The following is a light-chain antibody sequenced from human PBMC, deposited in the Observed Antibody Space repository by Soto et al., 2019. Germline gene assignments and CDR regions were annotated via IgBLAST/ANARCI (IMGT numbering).Light chain of an antibody. J-gene: IGKJ1*01. Sequence: EIVLTQSPGTLSLSPGERATLSCRASQSVSSSYLAWYQQKPGQAPRLLIYGASSRATGIPDRFSGSGSGTDFTLTISRLEPEDFAVSYCQQYGSSPWTFGKGTEV. CDR3: QQYGSSPWT. CDR1: QSVSSSY. CDR2: GAS. V-gene: IGKV3-20*01.